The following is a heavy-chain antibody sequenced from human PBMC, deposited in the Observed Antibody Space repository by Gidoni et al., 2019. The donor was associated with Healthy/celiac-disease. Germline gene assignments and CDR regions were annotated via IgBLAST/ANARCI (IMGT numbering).Heavy chain of an antibody. CDR2: IYYSGST. V-gene: IGHV4-59*08. CDR3: ARQDDYDFDY. Sequence: QVQLQESGPGLVKPSETLSLTCTVSGGSISSYYWSWIRQPPGKGLEWIGYIYYSGSTNYNPSLKSRVTISVDTSKNQFSLKLSSVTAADTAVYYCARQDDYDFDYWGQGTLVTVSS. J-gene: IGHJ4*02. CDR1: GGSISSYY. D-gene: IGHD3-10*01.